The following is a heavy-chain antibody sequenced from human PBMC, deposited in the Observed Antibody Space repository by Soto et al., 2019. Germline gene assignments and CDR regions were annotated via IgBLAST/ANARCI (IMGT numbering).Heavy chain of an antibody. D-gene: IGHD3-22*01. V-gene: IGHV3-23*01. J-gene: IGHJ4*02. CDR2: ISGSGGTT. Sequence: PGESLKISCAASGFTFSSYAMSWVRQAPGKGLEWVSGISGSGGTTYYADSVKGRFTISRDNSKNTLYLQMNSLRAEHTAVYYCAKGRNYYDTSGYPHRFDYWGQGALVTVSS. CDR1: GFTFSSYA. CDR3: AKGRNYYDTSGYPHRFDY.